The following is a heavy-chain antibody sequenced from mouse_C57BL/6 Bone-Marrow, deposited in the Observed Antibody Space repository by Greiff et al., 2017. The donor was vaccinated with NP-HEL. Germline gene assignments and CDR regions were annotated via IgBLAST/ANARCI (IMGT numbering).Heavy chain of an antibody. V-gene: IGHV1-82*01. CDR1: GYAFSSSW. Sequence: QVQLQQSGPELVKPGASVKISCKASGYAFSSSWMNWVKQRPGKGLEWIGRIYPGDGDTNYNGKFKGKATLTADKSSSTAYMQLSSLTSEDSAVYFCARWRLTGTVYFDYWGQGTTLTVSS. CDR2: IYPGDGDT. J-gene: IGHJ2*01. CDR3: ARWRLTGTVYFDY. D-gene: IGHD4-1*01.